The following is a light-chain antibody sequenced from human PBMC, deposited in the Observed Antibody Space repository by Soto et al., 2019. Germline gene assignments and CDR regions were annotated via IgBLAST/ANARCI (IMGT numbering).Light chain of an antibody. CDR1: QSISSS. V-gene: IGKV1-39*01. CDR2: AAS. J-gene: IGKJ2*01. CDR3: QQSYSTPYT. Sequence: DLQMTQSPSSLSASVGDRVTITCRAGQSISSSLNWYQQKPGKAPKLLIYAASSLQSGVPSRFSGSGSGTDFTLTVSSLQPEDFATYSCQQSYSTPYTFGQGTKLQIK.